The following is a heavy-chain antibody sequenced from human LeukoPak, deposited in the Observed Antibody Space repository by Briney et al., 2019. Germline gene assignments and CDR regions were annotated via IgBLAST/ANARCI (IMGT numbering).Heavy chain of an antibody. V-gene: IGHV6-1*01. Sequence: SQTLSLTCAISGDSVSSNSAAWNWIRQSPSRGLEWLVSTYYRSKWYNDYAVSVKSRITIIPDTSKNQFSPQLNSVTLEDTAVYYCARDQRYCSGGSCWGPLGDVWGKGTTVTVSS. CDR1: GDSVSSNSAA. CDR2: TYYRSKWYN. D-gene: IGHD2-15*01. J-gene: IGHJ6*04. CDR3: ARDQRYCSGGSCWGPLGDV.